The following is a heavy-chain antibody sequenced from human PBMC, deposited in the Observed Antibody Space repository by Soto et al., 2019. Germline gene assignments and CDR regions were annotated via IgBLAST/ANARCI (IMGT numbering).Heavy chain of an antibody. CDR1: GFTFSNVW. J-gene: IGHJ4*02. CDR2: IRSRADGGTT. D-gene: IGHD5-12*01. V-gene: IGHV3-15*01. Sequence: EVHLVESGGGLVKPGGSLRLSCAASGFTFSNVWMTWVRQAPGKGLEWVGRIRSRADGGTTDYAAPVKGRFTISRDDSKNTLYLQINSLKIEDTAMYYCSTGAPMSGLLFDSWGQGTLVTVSS. CDR3: STGAPMSGLLFDS.